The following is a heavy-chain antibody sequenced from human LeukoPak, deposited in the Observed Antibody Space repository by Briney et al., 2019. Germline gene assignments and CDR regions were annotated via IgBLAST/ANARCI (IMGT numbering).Heavy chain of an antibody. Sequence: PSETLSLTCSVSGGSMSRDIYYWTWIRQPPGAGLEWIGYISHSGSTFYNPSLNSRVSISADRSKNQFSLNLNSVTAADTAVYYCARGTYCGGSCYSGTDYWGQGAPVTVSS. V-gene: IGHV4-30-2*01. CDR1: GGSMSRDIYY. CDR2: ISHSGST. D-gene: IGHD2-21*01. CDR3: ARGTYCGGSCYSGTDY. J-gene: IGHJ4*02.